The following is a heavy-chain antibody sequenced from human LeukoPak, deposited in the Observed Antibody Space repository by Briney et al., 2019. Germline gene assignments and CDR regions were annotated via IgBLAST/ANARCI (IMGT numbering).Heavy chain of an antibody. J-gene: IGHJ5*02. CDR1: GFTFSSYA. Sequence: GGSLRLSCAASGFTFSSYAMSWVRQAPGKGLEWVSAISGSGGSTYYADSVKGRFTISRDNGRKSLYLQMNSLRAEDTAVYYCARGKEVVSADGNWFDPWGQGTLVTVSS. V-gene: IGHV3-23*01. D-gene: IGHD2-2*01. CDR2: ISGSGGST. CDR3: ARGKEVVSADGNWFDP.